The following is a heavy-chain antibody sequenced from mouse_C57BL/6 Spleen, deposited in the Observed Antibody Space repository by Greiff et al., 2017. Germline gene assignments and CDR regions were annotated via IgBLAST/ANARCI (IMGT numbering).Heavy chain of an antibody. V-gene: IGHV1-26*01. CDR2: INPNNGGT. Sequence: DVQLQQSGPELVKPGASVKISCKASGYTFTDYYMNWVKQSHGKSLEWIGDINPNNGGTSYNQKFKGKATLTVDKSSSTAYMELRSLTSEDSAVYYCASVGFAYWGQGTLVTVSA. J-gene: IGHJ3*01. CDR3: ASVGFAY. CDR1: GYTFTDYY.